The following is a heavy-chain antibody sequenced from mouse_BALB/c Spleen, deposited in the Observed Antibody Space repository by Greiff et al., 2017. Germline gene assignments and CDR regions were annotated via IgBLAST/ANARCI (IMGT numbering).Heavy chain of an antibody. Sequence: VQLQESGAELAKPGASVKMSCKASGYTFTSYWMHWVKQRPGQGLEWIGYINPSTGYTEYNQKFKDKATLTADKSSSTAYMQLSSLTSEDSAVYYCARWGTTAPFAYWGQGTLVTVSA. CDR1: GYTFTSYW. CDR2: INPSTGYT. CDR3: ARWGTTAPFAY. V-gene: IGHV1-7*01. D-gene: IGHD1-2*01. J-gene: IGHJ3*01.